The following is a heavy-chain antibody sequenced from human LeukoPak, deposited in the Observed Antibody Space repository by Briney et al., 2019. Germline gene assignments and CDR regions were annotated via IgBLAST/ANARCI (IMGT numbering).Heavy chain of an antibody. CDR1: GGSFSDYY. J-gene: IGHJ4*02. CDR3: ARGRYVTTRGGAAAGFLDY. D-gene: IGHD6-13*01. V-gene: IGHV4-34*01. CDR2: INHSGST. Sequence: SETLSLTCAVYGGSFSDYYWSWIRQPPGKGLEWIGEINHSGSTNYNPSLKSRVTISVDTSQNQFSLRLSSVTAADTAVYYCARGRYVTTRGGAAAGFLDYWGQGTLVTVST.